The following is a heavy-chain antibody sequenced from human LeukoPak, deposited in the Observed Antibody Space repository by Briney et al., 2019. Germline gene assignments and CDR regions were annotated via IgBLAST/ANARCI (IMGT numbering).Heavy chain of an antibody. D-gene: IGHD6-13*01. CDR3: AGRFGSSLSWFDP. CDR2: IIPIFGTA. CDR1: GGTFSSYA. Sequence: TVKVSCKASGGTFSSYAISWVRQAPGQGLEWMGGIIPIFGTANYAQKFQGRVTITADESTSTAYMELSSLRSEDTAVYYCAGRFGSSLSWFDPWGQGTLVTVSS. V-gene: IGHV1-69*13. J-gene: IGHJ5*02.